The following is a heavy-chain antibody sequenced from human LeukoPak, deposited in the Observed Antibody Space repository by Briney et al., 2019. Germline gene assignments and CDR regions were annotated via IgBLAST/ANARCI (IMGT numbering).Heavy chain of an antibody. CDR3: ERLAVCASYRSDP. Sequence: GASVKVSCKASGGTFSSYAISWVRQAPGQGLEWMGRIIPIFGTANYAQKFQGRVTITTDESTSTAYMELSSLRSEDTAVYYCERLAVCASYRSDPWGQGTLVTVSS. CDR2: IIPIFGTA. D-gene: IGHD3-16*02. CDR1: GGTFSSYA. V-gene: IGHV1-69*05. J-gene: IGHJ5*02.